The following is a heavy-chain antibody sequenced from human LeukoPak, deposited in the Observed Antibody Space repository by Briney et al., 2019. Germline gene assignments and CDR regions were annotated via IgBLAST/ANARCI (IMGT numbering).Heavy chain of an antibody. CDR3: TRTTQEGMDV. V-gene: IGHV3-73*01. CDR1: GLIFSDSA. D-gene: IGHD4-11*01. Sequence: PGGSLRLSCVASGLIFSDSAIHWVRQASGKGLERVGRIRSKANNYATAYAASVKGMFTISRDDSKNTAYLRMNSLKTEDTAVYYCTRTTQEGMDVWGQGTTATVSS. CDR2: IRSKANNYAT. J-gene: IGHJ6*02.